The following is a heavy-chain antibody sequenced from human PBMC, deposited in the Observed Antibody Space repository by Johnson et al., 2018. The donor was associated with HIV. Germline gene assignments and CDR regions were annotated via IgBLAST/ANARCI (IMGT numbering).Heavy chain of an antibody. J-gene: IGHJ3*02. D-gene: IGHD1-14*01. V-gene: IGHV3-30*02. CDR2: IRSDGSNF. Sequence: QVQLVESGGGVVQPGGSLSLSCVTSGFTFSNYAMHWVRQAPGKGLEWVALIRSDGSNFYYPDSVRGRFTISRDNPKNSLYLQMNSLRAEDTAVYYCARDYLTHDAFDIWGQGTMVTVSS. CDR1: GFTFSNYA. CDR3: ARDYLTHDAFDI.